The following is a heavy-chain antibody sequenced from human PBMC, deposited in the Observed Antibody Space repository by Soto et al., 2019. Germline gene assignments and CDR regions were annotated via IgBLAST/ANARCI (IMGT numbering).Heavy chain of an antibody. CDR1: GFTFSSYS. CDR3: ARDIAVAAWCFEP. V-gene: IGHV3-48*02. CDR2: ISSSSSTI. D-gene: IGHD6-19*01. Sequence: GASLRLSCAASGFTFSSYSMNCVRQAPGKGLEGVSYISSSSSTIYYADSVNGRFTISIDNAKNSLYLQMNSLRDEDTAVYYCARDIAVAAWCFEPWGQGTMVTVSS. J-gene: IGHJ5*02.